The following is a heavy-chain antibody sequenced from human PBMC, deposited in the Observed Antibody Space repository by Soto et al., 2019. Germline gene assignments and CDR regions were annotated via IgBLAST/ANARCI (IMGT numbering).Heavy chain of an antibody. CDR1: GGTFSSYA. CDR3: ARYDSGVVTAMGWYFDL. V-gene: IGHV1-69*01. J-gene: IGHJ2*01. Sequence: QVQLVESGAEVKKPGSSEKVSCKASGGTFSSYAISWVRQAPGQGLEWMGGIIPIFGTANYAQKFQGRVTITADESTSTAYMELSSLRSEDTAVYYCARYDSGVVTAMGWYFDLWGRGTLVTVSS. D-gene: IGHD2-21*02. CDR2: IIPIFGTA.